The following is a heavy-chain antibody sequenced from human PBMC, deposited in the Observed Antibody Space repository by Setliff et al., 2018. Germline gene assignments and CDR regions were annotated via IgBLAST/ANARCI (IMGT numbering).Heavy chain of an antibody. CDR2: INHDGSEK. CDR1: GFTFSSHW. Sequence: LRLSCAASGFTFSSHWMAWVRQAPGKGLERVANINHDGSEKYSVDSVKGRFTISRDTAKNSLSLQMNSLRAEDTAVYYCTRSTSGAFDYWGQGALVTVSS. D-gene: IGHD2-2*01. V-gene: IGHV3-7*01. CDR3: TRSTSGAFDY. J-gene: IGHJ4*02.